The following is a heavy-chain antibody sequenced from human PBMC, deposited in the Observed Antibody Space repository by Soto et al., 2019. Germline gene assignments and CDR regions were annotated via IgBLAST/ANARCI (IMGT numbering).Heavy chain of an antibody. CDR2: SYYSGSR. CDR3: GEDYSSDWSNWFDL. D-gene: IGHD6-19*01. J-gene: IGHJ5*02. Sequence: PSETLSLTCTVSGGSISSYGWSWIRQPPGKGLEWIGYSYYSGSRNYNPSLTSRVTISVDTAKNQFSLTLSSGTAADTAVYYCGEDYSSDWSNWFDLWGQGTLVTVSS. V-gene: IGHV4-59*01. CDR1: GGSISSYG.